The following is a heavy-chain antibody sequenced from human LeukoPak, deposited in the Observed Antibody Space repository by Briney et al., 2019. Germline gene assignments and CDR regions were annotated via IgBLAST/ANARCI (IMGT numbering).Heavy chain of an antibody. J-gene: IGHJ4*02. V-gene: IGHV4-34*01. CDR3: ARGVQEWLVLAIRLGVYYFDY. D-gene: IGHD6-19*01. CDR2: INHSGST. Sequence: SETLSLTCAVYGGSFSGYYWSWIRQPPGKGLEWIGEINHSGSTNYSPSLKSRVTISVDTSKNQFSLKLSSVTAADTAVYYCARGVQEWLVLAIRLGVYYFDYWGQGTLVTVSS. CDR1: GGSFSGYY.